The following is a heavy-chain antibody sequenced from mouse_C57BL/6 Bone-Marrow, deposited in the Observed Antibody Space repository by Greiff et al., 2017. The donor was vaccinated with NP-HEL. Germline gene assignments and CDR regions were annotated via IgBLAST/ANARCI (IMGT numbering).Heavy chain of an antibody. CDR3: ASYGDYGSSYDYAMDY. Sequence: EVQVVESGGDLVKPGGSLKLSCAASGFTFSSYGMSWVRQTPDKRLEWVATISSGGSYTYYPDSVKGRFTISRDNAKNTLYLQMSSLKSEDTAMYYCASYGDYGSSYDYAMDYWGQGTSVTVSS. V-gene: IGHV5-6*01. D-gene: IGHD1-1*01. CDR2: ISSGGSYT. CDR1: GFTFSSYG. J-gene: IGHJ4*01.